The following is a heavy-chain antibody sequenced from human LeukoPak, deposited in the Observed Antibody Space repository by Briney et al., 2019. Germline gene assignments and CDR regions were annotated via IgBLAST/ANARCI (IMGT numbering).Heavy chain of an antibody. Sequence: SETLSLTCTVPGGSISSSYWSWIRQPAGKGLEWIGRIYTSGSTTYNPSLKSRVTMSVDTSKNQFSLKLSSVTAAGTAVYYCARDRPMGLRLWDDYYYYGMDVWGQGTTVTVSS. V-gene: IGHV4-4*07. CDR2: IYTSGST. D-gene: IGHD5-12*01. CDR3: ARDRPMGLRLWDDYYYYGMDV. CDR1: GGSISSSY. J-gene: IGHJ6*02.